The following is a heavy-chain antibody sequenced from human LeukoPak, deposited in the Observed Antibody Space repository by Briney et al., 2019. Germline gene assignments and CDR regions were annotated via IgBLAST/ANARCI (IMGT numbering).Heavy chain of an antibody. Sequence: SETLSLTCAVYGGSLSGYYWIWIRQPPGKGREWIGEINHSGSTNYNPSLKSRVTLSVDTSQNQFSLKLSSVTAADTAVYYCARGIVVVPAAMSNWFDPWGQGTLVTVSS. CDR3: ARGIVVVPAAMSNWFDP. V-gene: IGHV4-34*01. D-gene: IGHD2-2*01. CDR1: GGSLSGYY. J-gene: IGHJ5*02. CDR2: INHSGST.